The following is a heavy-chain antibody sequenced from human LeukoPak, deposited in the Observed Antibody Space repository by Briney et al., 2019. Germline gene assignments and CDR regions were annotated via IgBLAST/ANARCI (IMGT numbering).Heavy chain of an antibody. J-gene: IGHJ6*02. Sequence: GGSLRLSCAASGFTFSSYSMNWVRQAPGKGLEWVSSISSSSSYIYYADSVKGRFTISRDNAKNSLCLQMNSLRAEDTAVYYCARDHFKLELQDYYYGMDVWGQGTTVTVSS. CDR3: ARDHFKLELQDYYYGMDV. V-gene: IGHV3-21*01. CDR2: ISSSSSYI. CDR1: GFTFSSYS. D-gene: IGHD1-7*01.